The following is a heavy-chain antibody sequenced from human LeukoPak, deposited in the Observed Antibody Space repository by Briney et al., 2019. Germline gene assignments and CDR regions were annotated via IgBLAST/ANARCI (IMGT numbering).Heavy chain of an antibody. CDR3: ARNDPSIAVAAVDAFDI. J-gene: IGHJ3*02. CDR2: IKQDGSEK. Sequence: GGSLRLSCAASGFTFSSYWMSWVRQAPGKGLEWVSNIKQDGSEKYYADSVKGRFTISRDNAKNSLYLQMNSLRAEDTAVYYCARNDPSIAVAAVDAFDIWGQGTMVTVSS. CDR1: GFTFSSYW. D-gene: IGHD6-19*01. V-gene: IGHV3-7*01.